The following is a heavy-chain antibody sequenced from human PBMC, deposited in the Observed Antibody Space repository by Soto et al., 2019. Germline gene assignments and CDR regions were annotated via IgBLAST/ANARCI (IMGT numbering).Heavy chain of an antibody. V-gene: IGHV3-30-3*01. D-gene: IGHD2-15*01. J-gene: IGHJ4*01. Sequence: GGSLRLSCAASRFTFSSYAMHWVRQAPGKGLEWVAVISYDGTNKYYADFVKGRFTISRDNSKNTLYLEMNSLKTEDTAVYYCARVPKGYCSGCSCYSRGPVEFDIWGQGTLVTVSS. CDR2: ISYDGTNK. CDR3: ARVPKGYCSGCSCYSRGPVEFDI. CDR1: RFTFSSYA.